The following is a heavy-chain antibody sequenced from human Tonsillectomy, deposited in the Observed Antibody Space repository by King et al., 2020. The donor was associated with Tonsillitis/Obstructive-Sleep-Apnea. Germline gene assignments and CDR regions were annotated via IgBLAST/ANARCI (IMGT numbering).Heavy chain of an antibody. D-gene: IGHD4-17*01. CDR2: ISWESSTI. V-gene: IGHV3-43*01. J-gene: IGHJ4*02. CDR3: AKSTDLYTVTTNGFDY. Sequence: VQLVESGGVVVQPGGSLRLACGVSGFTFDDYTMHWVRQAPGKGLEWVSLISWESSTIYYADSVKGRFTISRDNTNSSLYLQMHSLIPEDTALYYCAKSTDLYTVTTNGFDYWGQGTLVTVSS. CDR1: GFTFDDYT.